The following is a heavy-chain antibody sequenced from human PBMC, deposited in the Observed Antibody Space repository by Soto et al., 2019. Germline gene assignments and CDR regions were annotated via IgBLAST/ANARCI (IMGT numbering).Heavy chain of an antibody. CDR2: ISYDGSNK. D-gene: IGHD3-10*01. CDR1: GFTFSSYG. CDR3: AKDEGGSMGMVREFPYYFDY. Sequence: GGSLRLSCAASGFTFSSYGMHWVRQAPGKGLEWVAVISYDGSNKYYADSVKGRFTISRDNSKNTLYLQMNSLRAEDTAVYYCAKDEGGSMGMVREFPYYFDYWGQGTLVTVSS. J-gene: IGHJ4*02. V-gene: IGHV3-30*18.